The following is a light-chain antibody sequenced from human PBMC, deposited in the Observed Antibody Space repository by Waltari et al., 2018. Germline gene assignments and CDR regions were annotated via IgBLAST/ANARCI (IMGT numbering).Light chain of an antibody. J-gene: IGKJ1*01. V-gene: IGKV3-15*01. CDR2: DTS. Sequence: EIMMTQSPATLSVSPGERATLSCRVSKIVSRKLAWYQQKPGQAPRLLIYDTSSRATDIPARFSGSGSGTEFTLTISSLQSEDFAVYYCQQYSNWPPWTFSQGTKVEI. CDR1: KIVSRK. CDR3: QQYSNWPPWT.